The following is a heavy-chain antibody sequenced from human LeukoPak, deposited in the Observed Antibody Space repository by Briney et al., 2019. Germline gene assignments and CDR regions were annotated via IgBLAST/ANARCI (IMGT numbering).Heavy chain of an antibody. D-gene: IGHD2-2*01. CDR2: IYTSGST. J-gene: IGHJ6*03. Sequence: SETLSLTCTVSGGSISSYYWSWIRQPAGKGLEWIGRIYTSGSTNYNTSLKSRVTMSVDTSKNQFSLKLSSVTAADTAVYYCARDKAAPTSYCSSTSCYYMDVWGKGTTVTVSS. CDR1: GGSISSYY. V-gene: IGHV4-4*07. CDR3: ARDKAAPTSYCSSTSCYYMDV.